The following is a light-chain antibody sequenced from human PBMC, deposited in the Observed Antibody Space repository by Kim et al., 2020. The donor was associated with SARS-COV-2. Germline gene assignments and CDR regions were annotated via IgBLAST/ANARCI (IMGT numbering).Light chain of an antibody. CDR1: NSNIGASYA. V-gene: IGLV1-40*01. J-gene: IGLJ2*01. CDR2: DFV. Sequence: HRVTISCTGTNSNIGASYAVHCYQHISGAAPKLLIYDFVHRPSGVPDRFSGSKFGTSASLTIVGLQDEDEADYYCQSYDFGLSGSVFGGGTQLTVL. CDR3: QSYDFGLSGSV.